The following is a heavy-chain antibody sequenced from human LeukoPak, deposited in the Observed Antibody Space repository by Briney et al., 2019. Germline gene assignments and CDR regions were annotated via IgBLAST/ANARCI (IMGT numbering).Heavy chain of an antibody. CDR3: ARDASSGYYYRYFQH. J-gene: IGHJ1*01. Sequence: GGSLRLSCAASGFTFSSYSMNWVRQAPGKGLEWVSYISSSSSTIYYADSVKGRFTISRDNAKNSLYLQMNSLRAEDTAVYYCARDASSGYYYRYFQHWGQGTLVTVSS. V-gene: IGHV3-48*01. CDR1: GFTFSSYS. D-gene: IGHD3-22*01. CDR2: ISSSSSTI.